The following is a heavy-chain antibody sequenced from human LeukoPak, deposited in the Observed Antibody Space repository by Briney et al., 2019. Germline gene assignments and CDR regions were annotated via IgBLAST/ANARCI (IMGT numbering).Heavy chain of an antibody. Sequence: GGSLRLSCAASGFTFSNAWMSWVRQAPGKGLEWVGRIKSKTDGGTTDYAAPVKGRFTISRDESKNSLYLQMNSLKIDDTAVYFCARDRSGSYSWDYWGQGTLVTVSS. CDR3: ARDRSGSYSWDY. CDR2: IKSKTDGGTT. V-gene: IGHV3-15*01. CDR1: GFTFSNAW. D-gene: IGHD1-26*01. J-gene: IGHJ4*02.